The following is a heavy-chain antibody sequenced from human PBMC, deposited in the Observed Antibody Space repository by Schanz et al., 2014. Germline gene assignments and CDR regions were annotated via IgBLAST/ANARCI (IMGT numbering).Heavy chain of an antibody. V-gene: IGHV3-33*08. Sequence: QAQLVESGGGVVQPGRSLRLSCAASGFAFRSYAMHWVRQAPGKGLEWVALVWSDGNTKYYVDSVKGRFTISRDNSMNTLHLQMDGLRVEDTAVYYCARDGDFDYWGQGTLXTVSS. CDR3: ARDGDFDY. CDR2: VWSDGNTK. CDR1: GFAFRSYA. J-gene: IGHJ4*02.